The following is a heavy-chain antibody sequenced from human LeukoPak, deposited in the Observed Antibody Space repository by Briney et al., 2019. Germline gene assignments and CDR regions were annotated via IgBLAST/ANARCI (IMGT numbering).Heavy chain of an antibody. D-gene: IGHD2-2*01. CDR1: GFTFSSYW. Sequence: GGSLRLSCAASGFTFSSYWMSWVRQVPGKGLEWVANIKQDGSEKYYVDSVKGRFTISRDNAKNSLYLQMNSLRAEDTAVYYCARVRVVPAAIYAFDIWGQGTMVTVSS. J-gene: IGHJ3*02. V-gene: IGHV3-7*01. CDR3: ARVRVVPAAIYAFDI. CDR2: IKQDGSEK.